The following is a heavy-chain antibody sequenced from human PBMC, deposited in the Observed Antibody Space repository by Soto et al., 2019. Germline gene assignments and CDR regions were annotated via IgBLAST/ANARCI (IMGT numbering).Heavy chain of an antibody. J-gene: IGHJ6*02. CDR2: IYYSGST. V-gene: IGHV4-39*01. Sequence: PSETLSLTCTVSGGSISSSSYYWGWIRQPPGKGLEWIGSIYYSGSTYYNPSLKSRVTISVDTSKNQFSLKLSSVTAADTAVYYCARGRDGYYYYYGMDVWGQGTTVTVSS. CDR3: ARGRDGYYYYYGMDV. D-gene: IGHD3-10*01. CDR1: GGSISSSSYY.